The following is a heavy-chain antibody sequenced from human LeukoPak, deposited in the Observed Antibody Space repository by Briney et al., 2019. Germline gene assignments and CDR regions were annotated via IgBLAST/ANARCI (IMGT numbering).Heavy chain of an antibody. V-gene: IGHV3-30*03. CDR2: ISYDGSNK. J-gene: IGHJ4*02. CDR3: ARDSHLLRYFDWLFFDY. CDR1: GFTFSSYG. D-gene: IGHD3-9*01. Sequence: GGSLRLSCAASGFTFSSYGMHWVRQAPGKGLEWVAVISYDGSNKYYADSVKGRFTISRDNAKNSLYLQMNSLRAEDTAVYYCARDSHLLRYFDWLFFDYWGQGTLVTVSS.